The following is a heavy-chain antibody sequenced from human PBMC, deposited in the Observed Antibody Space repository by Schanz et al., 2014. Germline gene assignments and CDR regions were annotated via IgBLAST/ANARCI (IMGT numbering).Heavy chain of an antibody. J-gene: IGHJ4*02. CDR3: ARGTPFLCDY. D-gene: IGHD3-16*01. CDR2: ISSTSTYL. V-gene: IGHV3-21*01. CDR1: GFTFSSYT. Sequence: EVQLVESGGGLVKPGDSLRLSCAASGFTFSSYTMKWVRQAPGKGLEWVSSISSTSTYLYYADSVKGRFTISRDSARNSLYLKMRSLRAEDTAVYYCARGTPFLCDYWGQGTLVTVSS.